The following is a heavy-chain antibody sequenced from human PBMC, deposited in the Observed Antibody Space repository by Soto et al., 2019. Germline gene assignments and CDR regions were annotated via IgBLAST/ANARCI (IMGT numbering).Heavy chain of an antibody. CDR3: AKDQKTRLWFGELLYDAFDI. D-gene: IGHD3-10*01. CDR2: ISGSGGST. V-gene: IGHV3-23*01. CDR1: GFTFSSYA. J-gene: IGHJ3*02. Sequence: GGSLRLSCAASGFTFSSYAMSWVRQAPGKGLEWVSAISGSGGSTYYADSVKGRFTISRDNSKNTLYLQMNSLRAEDTAVYYCAKDQKTRLWFGELLYDAFDIWGQGTMVTVSS.